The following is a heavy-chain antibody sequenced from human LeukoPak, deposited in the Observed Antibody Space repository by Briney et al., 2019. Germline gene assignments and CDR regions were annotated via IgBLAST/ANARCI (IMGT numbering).Heavy chain of an antibody. Sequence: GGSLRLSCAASGFTFSGSGMHWVRQASGKGLEWVGRIRSKANSYATAYAASVKGRFTISRDDSKNTAYLQMNSLKTEDTAVYYCTADSSSRVYWGQGTLVTVSS. CDR1: GFTFSGSG. V-gene: IGHV3-73*01. J-gene: IGHJ4*02. CDR3: TADSSSRVY. D-gene: IGHD6-6*01. CDR2: IRSKANSYAT.